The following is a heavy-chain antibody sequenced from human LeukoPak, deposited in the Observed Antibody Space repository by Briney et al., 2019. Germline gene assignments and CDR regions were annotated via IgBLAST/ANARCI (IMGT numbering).Heavy chain of an antibody. CDR2: ISASAGST. J-gene: IGHJ4*03. CDR1: GFTFASYA. V-gene: IGHV3-23*01. D-gene: IGHD3-16*01. CDR3: AKDLGGHPRVKGYFDY. Sequence: GGSLRLSCAASGFTFASYAMNWVRQAPGKGLDWVSAISASAGSTYYADSVKGRFTISRDNSKNTLYLQMNSLRAEDTAVYYCAKDLGGHPRVKGYFDYWGQGTLVTVSS.